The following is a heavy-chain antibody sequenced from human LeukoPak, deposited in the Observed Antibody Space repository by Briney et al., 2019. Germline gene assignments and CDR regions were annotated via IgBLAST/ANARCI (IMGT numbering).Heavy chain of an antibody. V-gene: IGHV4-30-2*01. Sequence: PSQTLSLTCTVSGGSISSGGYYWSWIRQPPGKGLEWIGYIYHSGSTYYNPSLKSRVTISVDRSKNQFSLKLSSVTAADTAVYYCARDRPRPGPRSDAFDIWSQGTMVTVSS. CDR3: ARDRPRPGPRSDAFDI. CDR2: IYHSGST. CDR1: GGSISSGGYY. J-gene: IGHJ3*02.